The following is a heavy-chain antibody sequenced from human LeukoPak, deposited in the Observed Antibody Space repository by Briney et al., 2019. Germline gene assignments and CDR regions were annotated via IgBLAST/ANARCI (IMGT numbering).Heavy chain of an antibody. V-gene: IGHV3-53*01. CDR2: IYSGGST. J-gene: IGHJ4*02. CDR1: GFTVSSNY. D-gene: IGHD3-22*01. CDR3: ARSIYASSGYYHYFDY. Sequence: GGSLRLSCAASGFTVSSNYMSWVCQAPGKGLEWVSVIYSGGSTYYADSVKGRFTISRDNSKNTLYLQMNSLRAEDTAVYYCARSIYASSGYYHYFDYWGQGTLVTVSS.